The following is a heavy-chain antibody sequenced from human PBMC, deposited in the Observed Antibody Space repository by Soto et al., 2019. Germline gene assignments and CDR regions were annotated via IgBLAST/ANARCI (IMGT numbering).Heavy chain of an antibody. CDR2: IYYSGHT. Sequence: PSETLSLTCTVSGGSISTYYWSWIRQSPGKGLEWIGYIYYSGHTYYNPSLKSRVTISLDTSKNQFSLKLSSVTAADTAVYYCVRDGDYYDSAGYLTIWGQGTMVTVSS. CDR3: VRDGDYYDSAGYLTI. D-gene: IGHD3-22*01. J-gene: IGHJ3*02. V-gene: IGHV4-59*12. CDR1: GGSISTYY.